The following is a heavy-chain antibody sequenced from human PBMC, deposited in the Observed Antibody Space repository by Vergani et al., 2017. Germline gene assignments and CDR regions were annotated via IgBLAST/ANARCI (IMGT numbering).Heavy chain of an antibody. CDR2: ISSSSSYT. J-gene: IGHJ1*01. V-gene: IGHV3-11*05. CDR3: ARDGLVVVPAASGDFQH. Sequence: VQLVESGGGLIQPGGSLRLSCAASGFTVSSNYMSWVRQAPGKGLEWVSYISSSSSYTNYADSVKGRFTISRDNAKNSLYLQMNSLRAEDTAVYYCARDGLVVVPAASGDFQHWGQGTLVTVSS. CDR1: GFTVSSNY. D-gene: IGHD2-2*01.